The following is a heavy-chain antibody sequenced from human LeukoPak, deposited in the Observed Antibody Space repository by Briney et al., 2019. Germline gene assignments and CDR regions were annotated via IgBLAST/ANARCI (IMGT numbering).Heavy chain of an antibody. D-gene: IGHD2-15*01. Sequence: PGGSLRLSCAASGFNFSMYWMHWVRQAPGKGLVWVSHINNDGSSTNYAGSVMGRFTISRDNAKNTLYLQMNSLRVEDTAVYYCARAYCSGGSCPYGYFDLWGRGTLVTVSS. V-gene: IGHV3-74*01. CDR3: ARAYCSGGSCPYGYFDL. CDR2: INNDGSST. CDR1: GFNFSMYW. J-gene: IGHJ2*01.